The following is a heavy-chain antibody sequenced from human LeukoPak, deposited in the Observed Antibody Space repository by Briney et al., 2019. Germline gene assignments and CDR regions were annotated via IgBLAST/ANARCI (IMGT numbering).Heavy chain of an antibody. CDR3: VRDPSGSGFAFDS. J-gene: IGHJ4*02. Sequence: GGSLRLSCAASGFIFGNDAMHWVRQAPGKGLEWVAFIWFDGSNKHYADSVKGRFTISRDNSEDTLYLQMNSLRAEDTAVYYCVRDPSGSGFAFDSWGQGALVTVSS. CDR2: IWFDGSNK. D-gene: IGHD1-1*01. V-gene: IGHV3-33*01. CDR1: GFIFGNDA.